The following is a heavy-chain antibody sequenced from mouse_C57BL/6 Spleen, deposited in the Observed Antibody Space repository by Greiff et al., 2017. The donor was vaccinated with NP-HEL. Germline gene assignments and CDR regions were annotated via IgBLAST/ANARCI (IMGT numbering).Heavy chain of an antibody. J-gene: IGHJ4*01. Sequence: EVKVVESGGGLVKPGGSLKLSCAASGFTFSSYAMSWVRQTPEKRLEWVATISDGGSYTYYPDNVKGRFTISRDNAKNNLYLQMSHLKSEDTAMYYCARAYYCYDRHYAMDYWGQGTSVTVSS. D-gene: IGHD2-9*01. CDR2: ISDGGSYT. V-gene: IGHV5-4*03. CDR3: ARAYYCYDRHYAMDY. CDR1: GFTFSSYA.